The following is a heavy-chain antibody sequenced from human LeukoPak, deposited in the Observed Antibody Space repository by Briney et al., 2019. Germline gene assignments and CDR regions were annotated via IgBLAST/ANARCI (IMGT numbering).Heavy chain of an antibody. J-gene: IGHJ3*02. CDR1: GYRFKSYW. CDR3: AGVGDKVDTFDI. V-gene: IGHV5-51*01. Sequence: GEPLKISCKGSGYRFKSYWIAWVRPIPGKGLAWMCILYPGDSNTQYSPSFQGLVTISADKSISTAYLQWSSLKAADTALYYCAGVGDKVDTFDIWGQGTVVTVSS. CDR2: LYPGDSNT. D-gene: IGHD2-21*02.